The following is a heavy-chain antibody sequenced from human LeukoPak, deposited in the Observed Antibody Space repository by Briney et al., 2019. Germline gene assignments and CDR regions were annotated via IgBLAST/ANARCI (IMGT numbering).Heavy chain of an antibody. CDR2: IVGGSGNT. CDR1: GFTFTSSA. CDR3: AARFRLEDY. J-gene: IGHJ4*02. Sequence: SVKVSCKACGFTFTSSAMQWVRQARGQSLEWIGRIVGGSGNTNYVQKFQERVTITRDMSTSTAYMELSSLRSEDTAVYYCAARFRLEDYWGQGTLVTVSS. V-gene: IGHV1-58*02.